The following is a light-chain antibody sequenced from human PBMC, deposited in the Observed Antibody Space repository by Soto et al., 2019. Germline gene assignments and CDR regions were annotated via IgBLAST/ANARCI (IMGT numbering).Light chain of an antibody. Sequence: IVLTQSPATLSFSPGEIATLSFRAIQSVGSYLAWYQQKPGQAPRLLIYDASNRATGIPARFSGSGSGTDFTLTISSLEPEDFAVYYCQQRSNWPLTFGGGTKVDIK. CDR3: QQRSNWPLT. J-gene: IGKJ4*01. CDR2: DAS. V-gene: IGKV3-11*01. CDR1: QSVGSY.